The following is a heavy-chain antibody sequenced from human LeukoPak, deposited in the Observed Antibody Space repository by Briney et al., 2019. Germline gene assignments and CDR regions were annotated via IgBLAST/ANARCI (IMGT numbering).Heavy chain of an antibody. CDR1: GFTFSSYW. V-gene: IGHV3-48*04. D-gene: IGHD2-21*02. CDR2: ISSSGSTI. J-gene: IGHJ4*02. Sequence: GGSLRLSCAASGFTFSSYWMSWVRQAPGKGLEWVSYISSSGSTIYYADSVKGRFTISRDNAKNSLYLQMNSLRAEDTAVYYCARGPRLLYFDYWGQGTLVTVSS. CDR3: ARGPRLLYFDY.